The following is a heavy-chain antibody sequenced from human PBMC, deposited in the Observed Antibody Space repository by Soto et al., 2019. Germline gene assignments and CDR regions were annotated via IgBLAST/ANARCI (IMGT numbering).Heavy chain of an antibody. J-gene: IGHJ6*03. Sequence: ASVKVSCKASGXTFTSYDINWGRQATGQGHEWMGWMNPNSGNTGYAQKFQGRVTMTMNTSISTAYMELSSLRSEDTAVYYCARGAPTVFRFLELLQKYSYMDVWGKGTSVTLSS. D-gene: IGHD3-3*01. CDR2: MNPNSGNT. CDR1: GXTFTSYD. V-gene: IGHV1-8*01. CDR3: ARGAPTVFRFLELLQKYSYMDV.